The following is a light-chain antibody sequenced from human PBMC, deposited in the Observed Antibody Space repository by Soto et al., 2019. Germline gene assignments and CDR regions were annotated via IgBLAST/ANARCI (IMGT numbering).Light chain of an antibody. CDR3: SSYAGSGIVI. CDR2: EVT. V-gene: IGLV2-23*02. J-gene: IGLJ2*01. CDR1: SSDVGSYNV. Sequence: QSALTQPASVSGSPGQSITISCTGTSSDVGSYNVVSWYQQHPGKAPKLMMYEVTERPSGVSNRFSGSKSGNTASLTISGLQAEDEADYYCSSYAGSGIVIFGGGTKLTVL.